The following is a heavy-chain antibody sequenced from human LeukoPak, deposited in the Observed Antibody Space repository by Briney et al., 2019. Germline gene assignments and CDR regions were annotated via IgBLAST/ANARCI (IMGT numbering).Heavy chain of an antibody. CDR2: MSGSGGST. V-gene: IGHV3-23*01. CDR1: GFTFSNYW. CDR3: AKTKVPNYYGSGSYVDY. J-gene: IGHJ4*02. Sequence: GGSLRLSCAASGFTFSNYWMTWVRQAPGKGLEWVSAMSGSGGSTYYADSVKGRFIISRDNSKNTLYLQMNSLRAEDTAVYYCAKTKVPNYYGSGSYVDYWGQGTLVTVSS. D-gene: IGHD3-10*01.